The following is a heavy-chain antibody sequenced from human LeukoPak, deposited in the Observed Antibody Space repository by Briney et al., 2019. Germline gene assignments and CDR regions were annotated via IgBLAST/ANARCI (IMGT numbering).Heavy chain of an antibody. CDR2: ISSSSSYI. D-gene: IGHD6-13*01. Sequence: PGGSLRLSCAASGFTFSSYSMNWVRQAPGKGLEWVSSISSSSSYIYYADSVKGRFTTSRDNAKNSLYLQMNSLRAEDTAVYYCAREEGAAAGTGIDYWGQGTLVTVSS. V-gene: IGHV3-21*01. CDR3: AREEGAAAGTGIDY. CDR1: GFTFSSYS. J-gene: IGHJ4*02.